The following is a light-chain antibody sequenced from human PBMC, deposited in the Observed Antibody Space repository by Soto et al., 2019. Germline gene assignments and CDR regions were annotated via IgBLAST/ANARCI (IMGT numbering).Light chain of an antibody. J-gene: IGKJ5*01. CDR1: QSVSSY. CDR2: DAS. Sequence: EIVLTQSPATLSLSPGERATLSCRASQSVSSYLAWYQQKPGQAPRLLIYDASNRATGIPARFSGSGSGTEFTLTITSLEPEDFAVYYCPQRSNWPPITFGQGTRLEIK. V-gene: IGKV3-11*01. CDR3: PQRSNWPPIT.